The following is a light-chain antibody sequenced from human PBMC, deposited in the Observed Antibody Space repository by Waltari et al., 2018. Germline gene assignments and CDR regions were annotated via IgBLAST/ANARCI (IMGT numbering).Light chain of an antibody. CDR2: GAT. CDR1: QYVSRS. V-gene: IGKV3-15*01. CDR3: QQYSNWPLYT. J-gene: IGKJ2*01. Sequence: EIVLTQSPDTLSVAPGEGATLSCTASQYVSRSLAWYQQRPGQAPRVLIYGATTRATGVPARVSGSGAGTEFTLTITSLQSEDVGVYYCQQYSNWPLYTFGQGTKLEI.